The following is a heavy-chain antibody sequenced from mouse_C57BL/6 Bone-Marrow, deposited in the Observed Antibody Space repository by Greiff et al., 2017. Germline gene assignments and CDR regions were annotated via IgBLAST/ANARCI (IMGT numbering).Heavy chain of an antibody. J-gene: IGHJ1*03. CDR1: GYTFTSYW. D-gene: IGHD1-1*01. V-gene: IGHV1-64*01. CDR2: IHPNSGST. CDR3: ARRYYYGSSSYWYVDV. Sequence: QVQLQQPGAELVKPGASVKLSCKASGYTFTSYWMHWVKQRPGQGLEWIGMIHPNSGSTNYNEKFKSKATLTVDKSSSTAYMQLSSLTSEGSAVYYCARRYYYGSSSYWYVDVWGTGTTVTVSS.